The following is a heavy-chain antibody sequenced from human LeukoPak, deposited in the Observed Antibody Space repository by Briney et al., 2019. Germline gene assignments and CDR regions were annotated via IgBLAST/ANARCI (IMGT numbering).Heavy chain of an antibody. CDR3: ARGGVAAAGTFDY. CDR2: IYYSGST. V-gene: IGHV4-59*01. Sequence: SETLSLTCTVSGGSISSYYWSWIRQPPGKGVEWIGYIYYSGSTNYNPSLKSRVTISVDTSKNQFSLKLSSVTAADTAVYYCARGGVAAAGTFDYWGQGTLVTVSS. D-gene: IGHD6-13*01. J-gene: IGHJ4*02. CDR1: GGSISSYY.